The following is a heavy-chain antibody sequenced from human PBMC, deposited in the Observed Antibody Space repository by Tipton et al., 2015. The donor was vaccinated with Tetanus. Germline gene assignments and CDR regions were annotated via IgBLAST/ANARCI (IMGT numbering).Heavy chain of an antibody. J-gene: IGHJ5*02. Sequence: LRLSCAVSGVSIRSSTYFWGWIRQPPGKALEWIGHIFYTGSSHYNPSFKSRVTMSVDTSKNQFSPNLTSVTAADTAVYFCSRQEPPRRFFYDSSGSSAWGQGTLVTVSS. CDR3: SRQEPPRRFFYDSSGSSA. D-gene: IGHD3-22*01. V-gene: IGHV4-39*01. CDR1: GVSIRSSTYF. CDR2: IFYTGSS.